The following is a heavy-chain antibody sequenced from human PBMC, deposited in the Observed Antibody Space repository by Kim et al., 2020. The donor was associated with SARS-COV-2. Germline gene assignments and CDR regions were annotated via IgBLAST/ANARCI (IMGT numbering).Heavy chain of an antibody. D-gene: IGHD6-6*01. CDR3: ARASPAVSSSYFDY. V-gene: IGHV1-69*02. Sequence: SVKVSCRASGGTFSSYTISWVRQAPGQGLEWMGRIIPILGIANYAQKFQGRVTITADKSTSTAYMELSSLRSEDTAVYYCARASPAVSSSYFDYWGQGTLVTVSS. CDR2: IIPILGIA. J-gene: IGHJ4*02. CDR1: GGTFSSYT.